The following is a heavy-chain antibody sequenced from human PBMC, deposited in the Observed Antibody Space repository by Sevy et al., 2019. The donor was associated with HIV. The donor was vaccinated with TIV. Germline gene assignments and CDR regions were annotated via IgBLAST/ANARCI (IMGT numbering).Heavy chain of an antibody. CDR2: MSSKTGAT. D-gene: IGHD3-3*01. Sequence: ASVKVSCEASGYSFDSYDINWVRQATGQGLEWMGWMSSKTGATGFAQKFKGRVTMTRNTSISTAYMELSSLTNEDTAVYYCASGGNGDFWSYEYYYYGMDVWGQGTTVTVSS. V-gene: IGHV1-8*01. J-gene: IGHJ6*02. CDR3: ASGGNGDFWSYEYYYYGMDV. CDR1: GYSFDSYD.